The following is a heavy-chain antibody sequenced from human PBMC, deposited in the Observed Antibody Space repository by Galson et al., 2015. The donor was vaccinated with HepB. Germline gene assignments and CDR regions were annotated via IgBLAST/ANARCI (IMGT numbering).Heavy chain of an antibody. V-gene: IGHV3-64D*06. D-gene: IGHD4-17*01. CDR2: VHTDGYT. Sequence: SLRLSCAASGFTFSSYWMHWVRQAPGKGLESVSGVHTDGYTYYAESVKGRFTISRDNSKNTLYLQMNSLRPEDTAVYFCAKDHDCGDWGQGALVTVSS. CDR1: GFTFSSYW. CDR3: AKDHDCGD. J-gene: IGHJ4*02.